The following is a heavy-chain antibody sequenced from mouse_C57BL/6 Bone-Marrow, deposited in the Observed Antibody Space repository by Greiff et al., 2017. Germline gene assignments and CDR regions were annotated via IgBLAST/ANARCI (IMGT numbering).Heavy chain of an antibody. CDR3: ARKAGYDGSSSYVDV. CDR1: GFSLTSYA. J-gene: IGHJ1*03. D-gene: IGHD1-1*01. CDR2: IWTGGGT. V-gene: IGHV2-9-1*01. Sequence: QVQLKESGPGLVAPSQSLSITCTVSGFSLTSYAIRWVRQPPGKGLEWLGVIWTGGGTNYNSALKSSLSISKDNSKSHVFLKMNSLQTDDTARYYCARKAGYDGSSSYVDVWGTGTTVTVSS.